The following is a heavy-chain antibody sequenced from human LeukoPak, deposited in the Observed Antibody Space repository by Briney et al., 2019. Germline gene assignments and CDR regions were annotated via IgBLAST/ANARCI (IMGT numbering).Heavy chain of an antibody. V-gene: IGHV4-59*01. CDR1: GGSISSYY. D-gene: IGHD6-25*01. CDR3: ARLRGISAMDWYFDL. Sequence: SETLSLTCTVSGGSISSYYWSWIRQPPGKGLEWIGYIYYSGSTNYNPSLKSRVTISVDTSKNQFSLKLNSVTAADTAVYYCARLRGISAMDWYFDLWGRGTLVTVSS. J-gene: IGHJ2*01. CDR2: IYYSGST.